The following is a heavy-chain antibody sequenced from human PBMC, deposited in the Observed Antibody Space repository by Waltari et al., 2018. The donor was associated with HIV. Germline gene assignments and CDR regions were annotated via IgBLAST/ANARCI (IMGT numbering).Heavy chain of an antibody. V-gene: IGHV4-39*01. CDR2: IYYSVIT. CDR3: ARRFEQLGYFDL. J-gene: IGHJ2*01. D-gene: IGHD6-6*01. CDR1: GGSISSSSYY. Sequence: QLQLQESGPGLVKPSETLSLTCSVSGGSISSSSYYWGWVRQPPGRGLDWIGSIYYSVITYYNPSLKSRVTISVDTSKNQFSLKLSSVTAADTAVYYCARRFEQLGYFDLWGRGTLVTVSS.